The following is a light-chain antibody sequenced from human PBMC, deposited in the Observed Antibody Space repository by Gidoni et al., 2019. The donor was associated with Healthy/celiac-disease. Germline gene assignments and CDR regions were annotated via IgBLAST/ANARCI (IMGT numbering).Light chain of an antibody. J-gene: IGKJ4*01. CDR3: QQYYSTIT. Sequence: DIVMTQSPDSLAVSLGERATINCKSSQSVLYSSNNKKYLAWYQQKPGQPPKLLIYWASTRESGVPDRFSGSGSGTDFTLTISSLQAEDVAVYYCQQYYSTITFGGXTKVEIK. V-gene: IGKV4-1*01. CDR1: QSVLYSSNNKKY. CDR2: WAS.